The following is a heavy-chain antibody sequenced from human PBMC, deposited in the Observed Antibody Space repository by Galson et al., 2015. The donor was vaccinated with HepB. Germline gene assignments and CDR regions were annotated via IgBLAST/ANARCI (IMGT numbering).Heavy chain of an antibody. CDR2: IIPIFGTA. Sequence: SVKVSCKASGGTFSSYAISWVRQAPGQGLEWMGGIIPIFGTANYAQKFQGRVTITADESTSTAYMELSSLRSEDTAVYYCARDLGDIVVVPGIGGLGYWGQGTLVTVSS. CDR3: ARDLGDIVVVPGIGGLGY. CDR1: GGTFSSYA. V-gene: IGHV1-69*13. D-gene: IGHD2-2*01. J-gene: IGHJ4*02.